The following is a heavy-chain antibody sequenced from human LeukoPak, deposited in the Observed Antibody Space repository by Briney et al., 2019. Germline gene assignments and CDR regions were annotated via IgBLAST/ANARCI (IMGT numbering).Heavy chain of an antibody. Sequence: GGSLRLSCEASGFTFSTYPMHWVRQAPGKGLQWVAAISYDGSNKHYADSVKGRFTISRDNSKNTLYLQMNSLRAEDTAVYYCAKDKQWLVRGNFDYWGQGTLVTVSS. J-gene: IGHJ4*02. V-gene: IGHV3-30*04. CDR1: GFTFSTYP. CDR2: ISYDGSNK. D-gene: IGHD6-19*01. CDR3: AKDKQWLVRGNFDY.